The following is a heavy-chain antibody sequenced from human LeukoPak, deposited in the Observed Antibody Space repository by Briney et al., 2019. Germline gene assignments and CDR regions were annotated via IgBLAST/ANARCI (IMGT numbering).Heavy chain of an antibody. V-gene: IGHV4-59*01. CDR1: GGTISSYY. J-gene: IGHJ3*02. Sequence: SETLSLTCAVSGGTISSYYWSWIRQPPGKGLEWVGYIYYSGSTNYNPSLNSRVTISVDTTKNEFSLLLSSVTAADTAVYYCARESEYYYDSSGYYQKAFDIWGQGTMVTVSS. D-gene: IGHD3-22*01. CDR3: ARESEYYYDSSGYYQKAFDI. CDR2: IYYSGST.